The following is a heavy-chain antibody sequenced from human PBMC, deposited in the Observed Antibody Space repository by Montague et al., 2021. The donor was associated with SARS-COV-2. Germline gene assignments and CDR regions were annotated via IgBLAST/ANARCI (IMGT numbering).Heavy chain of an antibody. CDR2: IDWDDGK. V-gene: IGHV2-70*11. CDR3: ARTHYDILPGYYYDMDV. Sequence: PALVKPTQTLTLTCTFSGFSLSTSGMCVSWIRQPPGKALEWLARIDWDDGKYYSTSLKTRFTISKDTSKNQVVLTMTNMDPVDTATYYCARTHYDILPGYYYDMDVWGQGTTVTVSS. CDR1: GFSLSTSGMC. D-gene: IGHD3-9*01. J-gene: IGHJ6*02.